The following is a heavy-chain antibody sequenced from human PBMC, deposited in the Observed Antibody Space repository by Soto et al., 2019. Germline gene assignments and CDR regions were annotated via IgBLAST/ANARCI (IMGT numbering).Heavy chain of an antibody. CDR3: ARGSEQQLRNWYFDL. CDR2: INPNSGGT. D-gene: IGHD6-13*01. Sequence: ASVKVSCKASGYTFTGYYMHWVRQAPGQGLEWMGWINPNSGGTNYAQKFQGWVTMTRDTSISTAYMELNRLRSDDTAVYYCARGSEQQLRNWYFDLWGRGTLVTVSS. J-gene: IGHJ2*01. CDR1: GYTFTGYY. V-gene: IGHV1-2*04.